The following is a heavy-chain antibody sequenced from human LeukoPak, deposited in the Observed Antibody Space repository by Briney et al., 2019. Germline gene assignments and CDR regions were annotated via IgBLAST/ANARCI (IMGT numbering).Heavy chain of an antibody. V-gene: IGHV4-59*01. CDR3: ARGMQQLVGNWFDP. D-gene: IGHD6-13*01. Sequence: SETLSLTCTVSGGSISSYYWSWIRQPPGKGLEWIGYIYYSGSTNYNPSLKSRVTISVDTSKNQFSLKLSSVTAADTAVYYCARGMQQLVGNWFDPWGQGTLVTVSS. CDR1: GGSISSYY. J-gene: IGHJ5*02. CDR2: IYYSGST.